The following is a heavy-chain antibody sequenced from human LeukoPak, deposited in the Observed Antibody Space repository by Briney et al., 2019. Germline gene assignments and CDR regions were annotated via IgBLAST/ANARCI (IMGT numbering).Heavy chain of an antibody. CDR2: INPNSGGT. D-gene: IGHD4-17*01. J-gene: IGHJ4*02. CDR3: ARDYGDYVGYFDY. CDR1: GYTLTELS. V-gene: IGHV1-2*02. Sequence: ASVKVSCKVSGYTLTELSMHWVRQAPGQGLEWMGWINPNSGGTNYAQKFQGRVTMTRDTSISTAYMELSRLRSDDTAVYYCARDYGDYVGYFDYWGQGTLVTVSS.